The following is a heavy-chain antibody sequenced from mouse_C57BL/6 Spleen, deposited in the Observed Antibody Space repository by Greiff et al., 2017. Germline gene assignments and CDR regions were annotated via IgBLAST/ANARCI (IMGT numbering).Heavy chain of an antibody. CDR3: AREANSYFDY. Sequence: VQLQQPGAELVMPGASVTLSCKASGYTFTSYWMHWVKQRPGQGLEWIGEIDPSDSYTNYNQKFKSKSTLTVDKYTSTAYMQLSSLTYEDSAVYYYAREANSYFDYWGQGTTLTVSA. V-gene: IGHV1-69*01. D-gene: IGHD3-2*02. CDR1: GYTFTSYW. J-gene: IGHJ2*01. CDR2: IDPSDSYT.